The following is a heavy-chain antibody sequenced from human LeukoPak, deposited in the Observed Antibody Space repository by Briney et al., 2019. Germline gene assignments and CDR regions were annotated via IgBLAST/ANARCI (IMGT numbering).Heavy chain of an antibody. Sequence: GESLKISCQASGYTFTSYWIGWVRQMPGKGLECMGIIYPDDSDTTYSPSFQGQVTISADKSFSTAYLQWSSLKASDTAVYYCARLGGDTYYFGSASYPNWYFDLWGRGTLVTVSS. CDR1: GYTFTSYW. CDR2: IYPDDSDT. J-gene: IGHJ2*01. V-gene: IGHV5-51*01. D-gene: IGHD3-10*01. CDR3: ARLGGDTYYFGSASYPNWYFDL.